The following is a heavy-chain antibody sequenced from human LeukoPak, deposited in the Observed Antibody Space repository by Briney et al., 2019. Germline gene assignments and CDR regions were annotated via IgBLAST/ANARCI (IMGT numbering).Heavy chain of an antibody. V-gene: IGHV4-61*09. Sequence: SQTLSLTCTVSGGSISSGSYYWSWIRQPAGKGLDWVGHIYPSGRTNYNPSLTSRVTIAIDTSKNQFSLKLSSVTAADSAVYFCAREGQQLVPPLDSWGQGTLVTVSS. CDR2: IYPSGRT. D-gene: IGHD6-6*01. CDR1: GGSISSGSYY. CDR3: AREGQQLVPPLDS. J-gene: IGHJ4*02.